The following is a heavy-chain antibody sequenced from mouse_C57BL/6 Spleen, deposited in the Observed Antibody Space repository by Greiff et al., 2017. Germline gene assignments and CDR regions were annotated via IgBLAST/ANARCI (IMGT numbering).Heavy chain of an antibody. CDR1: GFSLTSYG. CDR3: AKKNWDGNDVDC. D-gene: IGHD4-1*01. J-gene: IGHJ2*01. Sequence: QVQLQQSGPGLVQPSQSLSITCTVSGFSLTSYGVHWVRQSPGKGLEWLGVIWRGGSTDYNAAFMSRLSITKDNSKSQVFFKMNSRQADDTAIYYWAKKNWDGNDVDCWGQGTTLTVSS. V-gene: IGHV2-5*01. CDR2: IWRGGST.